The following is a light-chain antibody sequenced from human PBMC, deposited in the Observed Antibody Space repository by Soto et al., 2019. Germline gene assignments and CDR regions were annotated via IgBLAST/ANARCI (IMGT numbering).Light chain of an antibody. CDR1: QSVRGN. V-gene: IGKV3-20*01. CDR2: DSS. J-gene: IGKJ3*01. CDR3: QQYGGSPFT. Sequence: VLTQFPATLSLSPGERATLSCRASQSVRGNLAWYQQKPGQAPRLLIYDSSTRAAGIPLRFSGTGSGTDFALTISRLETDDSAVYYCQQYGGSPFTFGPGTKVDIK.